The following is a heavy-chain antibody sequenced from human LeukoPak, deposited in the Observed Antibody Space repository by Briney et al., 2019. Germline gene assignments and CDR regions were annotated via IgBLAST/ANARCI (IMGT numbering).Heavy chain of an antibody. CDR3: ASGITIRDLDY. Sequence: GGSLRLSCAASGFTFSSYSMNWVCQAPGKGLEWVSSISSSSSYIFYADSVKGRFTISRDNAKNSLFLQMISLRAEDTAVYYCASGITIRDLDYWGQGTLVTVSS. CDR2: ISSSSSYI. CDR1: GFTFSSYS. D-gene: IGHD3-10*01. V-gene: IGHV3-21*01. J-gene: IGHJ4*02.